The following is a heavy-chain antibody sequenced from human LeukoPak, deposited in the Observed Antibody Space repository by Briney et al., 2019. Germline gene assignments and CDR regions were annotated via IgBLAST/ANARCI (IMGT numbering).Heavy chain of an antibody. V-gene: IGHV1-46*01. Sequence: GASVKVSCKASGYTFTSYYMHWVRQAPGQGLEWMGWINPNSGGTNYAQKFQGRVTITADKSTSTAYMELSSLRSEDTAVYYCARAARCGGGDCFNQEYFQHWGQGTLVTVSS. CDR1: GYTFTSYY. D-gene: IGHD2-21*02. J-gene: IGHJ1*01. CDR3: ARAARCGGGDCFNQEYFQH. CDR2: INPNSGGT.